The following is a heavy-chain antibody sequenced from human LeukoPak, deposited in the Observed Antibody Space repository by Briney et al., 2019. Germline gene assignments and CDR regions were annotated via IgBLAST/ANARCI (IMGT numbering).Heavy chain of an antibody. CDR2: ISSNGSTI. D-gene: IGHD6-19*01. CDR3: ARATGIAVALAYYYYGMDV. J-gene: IGHJ6*02. V-gene: IGHV3-48*03. Sequence: PGGSLRLSCAASGFTLSSYEMNWVRQAPGKGLEWVSYISSNGSTIYYADSVKGRFTISRDNAKNSLYLQMNSLRAEDTAVYYCARATGIAVALAYYYYGMDVWGQGTTVTVSS. CDR1: GFTLSSYE.